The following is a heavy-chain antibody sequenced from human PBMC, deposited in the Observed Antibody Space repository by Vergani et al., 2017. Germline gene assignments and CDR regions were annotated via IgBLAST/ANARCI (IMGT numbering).Heavy chain of an antibody. Sequence: QVQLQESGPGLVKPSETLSLTCTVSGGSLSSYYWSWIRQPPGKGLEWIGYIYYSGSTNYDPSLKSRVTISVDTSKNQFSLKLSSVTAADTAVYYCASLSGSYSGGWFDPWGQGTLVTVSS. V-gene: IGHV4-59*01. CDR2: IYYSGST. J-gene: IGHJ5*02. CDR1: GGSLSSYY. D-gene: IGHD1-26*01. CDR3: ASLSGSYSGGWFDP.